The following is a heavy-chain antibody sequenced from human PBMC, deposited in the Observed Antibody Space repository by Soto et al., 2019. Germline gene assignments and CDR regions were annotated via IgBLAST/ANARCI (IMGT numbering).Heavy chain of an antibody. V-gene: IGHV3-21*01. Sequence: EVQLVESGGGLVKPGGSLRLSCAASGFTFSTYSMNWVRQAPGKGLEWVSSISSSGSYIYYADSLKGRFTISRDNAKNSLFLQMNILRAEDTAVYYCARDVDSSGWLGQFDYWGQGTLVTVSS. CDR1: GFTFSTYS. CDR2: ISSSGSYI. D-gene: IGHD6-19*01. CDR3: ARDVDSSGWLGQFDY. J-gene: IGHJ4*02.